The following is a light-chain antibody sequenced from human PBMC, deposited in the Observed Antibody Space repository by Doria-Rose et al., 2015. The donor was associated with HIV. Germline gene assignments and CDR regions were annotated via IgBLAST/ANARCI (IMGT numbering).Light chain of an antibody. Sequence: SASTGDRVTITCRASQDISNYLAWYQQKPGKAPKLLIYAASTLQGGVPSRFSGSGSGTDFTLTISYLQSEDFATYYCQQYYSYPPTFGQGTKVEV. V-gene: IGKV1-8*01. CDR1: QDISNY. CDR3: QQYYSYPPT. J-gene: IGKJ1*01. CDR2: AAS.